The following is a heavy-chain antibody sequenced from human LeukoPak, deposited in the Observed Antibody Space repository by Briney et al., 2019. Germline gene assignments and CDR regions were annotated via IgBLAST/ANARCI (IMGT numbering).Heavy chain of an antibody. Sequence: GGSLRLSCAASGFTFSSYAMHWVRQAPGKGLEWVAVISSDGNNKYYADSVKGRFTISRDNSKITLYLQMNSLRAEDTAVYYCAKSYNGYESKPDYWGQGTLVTVSS. CDR1: GFTFSSYA. CDR3: AKSYNGYESKPDY. D-gene: IGHD5-12*01. V-gene: IGHV3-30-3*02. CDR2: ISSDGNNK. J-gene: IGHJ4*02.